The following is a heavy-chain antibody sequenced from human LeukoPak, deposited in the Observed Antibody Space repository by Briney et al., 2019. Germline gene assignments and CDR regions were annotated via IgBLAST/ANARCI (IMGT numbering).Heavy chain of an antibody. J-gene: IGHJ6*02. CDR1: GGSISTYY. Sequence: PSETLSLTCTVSGGSISTYYWSWIRQPPGKGLEWIGYIYYSGSTNYSPSLKSRITISIDTSKNQFSLNLSSVTAADTAVYYCARLSGSQGYYYGMDVWGQGTTVTVSS. CDR2: IYYSGST. D-gene: IGHD1-26*01. V-gene: IGHV4-59*12. CDR3: ARLSGSQGYYYGMDV.